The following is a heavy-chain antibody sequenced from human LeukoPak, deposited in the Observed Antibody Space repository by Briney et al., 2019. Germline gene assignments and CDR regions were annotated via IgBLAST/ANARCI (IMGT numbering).Heavy chain of an antibody. CDR2: IKQDGSEK. Sequence: GSLRLSCAASGFTFSGYLMTLVRQAPGKGLEWVANIKQDGSEKYYVDSVKGQFTISRDNAKNSLYLQMNSLRAEDTAVYYCARGWGYLGYWGQGTLVTVSS. D-gene: IGHD5-12*01. CDR1: GFTFSGYL. J-gene: IGHJ4*02. V-gene: IGHV3-7*01. CDR3: ARGWGYLGY.